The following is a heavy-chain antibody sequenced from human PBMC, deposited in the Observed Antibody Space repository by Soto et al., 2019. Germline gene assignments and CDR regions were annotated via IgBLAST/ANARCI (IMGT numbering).Heavy chain of an antibody. V-gene: IGHV1-46*03. CDR3: ARDLAGSRNGGMVAMPDY. D-gene: IGHD5-12*01. Sequence: ASVKVSCKASGYTFTSYYMHWVRQAPGQGLEWMGIINPSGGSTSYAQKFQGRVTMTRDTSTSTVYMELSSLRSEDTAVYYCARDLAGSRNGGMVAMPDYWGQGTLVTVSS. J-gene: IGHJ4*02. CDR2: INPSGGST. CDR1: GYTFTSYY.